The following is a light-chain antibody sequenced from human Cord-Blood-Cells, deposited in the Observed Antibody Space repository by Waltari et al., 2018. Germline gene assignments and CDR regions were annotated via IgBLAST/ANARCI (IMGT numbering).Light chain of an antibody. CDR3: QQYNNWPYT. CDR2: GAS. V-gene: IGKV3-15*01. J-gene: IGKJ2*01. Sequence: EIVMTQSLATLSVSPGERATLSCRASQSVCSNLAWYQQKPGQAPRLLIYGASTRATGIPARVSGSWSGTEFTLTISKLQSEDFAVYYCQQYNNWPYTCGQGTKLEIK. CDR1: QSVCSN.